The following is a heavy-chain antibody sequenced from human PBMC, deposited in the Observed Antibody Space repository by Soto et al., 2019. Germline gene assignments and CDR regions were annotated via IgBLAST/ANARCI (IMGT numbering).Heavy chain of an antibody. CDR1: GGSISSGGYY. Sequence: QVQLQESGPGLVKPSQTLSLTCTVSGGSISSGGYYWNWIRQHPGKGLEWIGYIYYSGSTYYNPSLKRQVSISVATSKNHFSLKLTSVTAADTAVYYCARSVCPWGRGTLVTVSS. V-gene: IGHV4-31*01. CDR2: IYYSGST. CDR3: ARSVCP. J-gene: IGHJ5*02.